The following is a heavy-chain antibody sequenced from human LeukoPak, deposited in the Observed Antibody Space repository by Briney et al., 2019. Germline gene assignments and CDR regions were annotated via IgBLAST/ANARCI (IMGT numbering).Heavy chain of an antibody. V-gene: IGHV3-30-3*01. Sequence: GGSLRLSCAASGFTFSSYAMHWVRQAPGKGLEWVAVISYDGSNKYYADSVKGRFTISRDNSKNTLYLQMNSLRAEDTAVYYCARDRDDAFDIWGQGTMVTVSS. J-gene: IGHJ3*02. CDR2: ISYDGSNK. CDR1: GFTFSSYA. CDR3: ARDRDDAFDI.